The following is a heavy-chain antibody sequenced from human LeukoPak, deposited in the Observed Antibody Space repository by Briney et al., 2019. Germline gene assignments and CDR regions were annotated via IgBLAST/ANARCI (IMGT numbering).Heavy chain of an antibody. CDR2: IYDSGST. Sequence: SETLSLTCSVSGGSISSYYWSWIRQPPGKGLEWIGYIYDSGSTNYTSPLKSRVTMSGDTSKNQFSLKLSSVTAADTAVYYCARHAESGYDRFDHWGQGTLVTVSS. J-gene: IGHJ4*02. CDR3: ARHAESGYDRFDH. CDR1: GGSISSYY. D-gene: IGHD5-12*01. V-gene: IGHV4-59*08.